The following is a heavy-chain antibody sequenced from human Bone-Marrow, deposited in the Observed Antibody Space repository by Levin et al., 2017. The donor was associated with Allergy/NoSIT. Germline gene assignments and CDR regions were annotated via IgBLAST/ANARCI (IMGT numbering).Heavy chain of an antibody. CDR1: GFTFSSYD. J-gene: IGHJ2*01. V-gene: IGHV3-13*01. CDR3: ARGRGFALGWYFDL. CDR2: IGTAGDT. Sequence: GESLKISCAASGFTFSSYDMHWVRQATGKGLEWVSAIGTAGDTYYPGSVKGRFTISRENAKNSLYLQMNSLRAGDTAVYYCARGRGFALGWYFDLWGRGTLVTVSS. D-gene: IGHD3-10*01.